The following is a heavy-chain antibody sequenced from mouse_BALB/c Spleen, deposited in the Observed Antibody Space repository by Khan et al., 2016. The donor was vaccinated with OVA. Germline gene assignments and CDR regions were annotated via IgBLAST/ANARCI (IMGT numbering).Heavy chain of an antibody. CDR2: IDPSDSET. J-gene: IGHJ3*01. CDR1: GYSFTSYW. D-gene: IGHD2-1*01. CDR3: ARRPYGNYGFAY. V-gene: IGHV1S127*01. Sequence: QVQLQQSGPQLVRPGASVKISCKASGYSFTSYWMHWVKQRPGQGLEWIGMIDPSDSETRLNQKFKDKATLTVDKSSSTAYMQFSSPTSADSAVYYCARRPYGNYGFAYWGQGTLVTVSA.